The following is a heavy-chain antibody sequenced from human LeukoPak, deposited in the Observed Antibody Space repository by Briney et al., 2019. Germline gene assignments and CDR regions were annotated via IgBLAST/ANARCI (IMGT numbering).Heavy chain of an antibody. Sequence: SETLSLTCTVSGGSISSSSYYWGWIRQPPGKGLEWIGSIYYSGSTYYNPSLKSRVTISVDTSKNQFSLKLGSVTAADTAVYYCARDASDYWGQGTLVTVSS. J-gene: IGHJ4*02. CDR1: GGSISSSSYY. CDR3: ARDASDY. V-gene: IGHV4-39*07. CDR2: IYYSGST.